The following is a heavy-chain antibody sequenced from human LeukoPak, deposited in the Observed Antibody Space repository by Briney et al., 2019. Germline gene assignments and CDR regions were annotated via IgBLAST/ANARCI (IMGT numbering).Heavy chain of an antibody. D-gene: IGHD3-10*01. CDR1: GFTFSSYS. J-gene: IGHJ4*02. CDR2: ISYDGSNK. V-gene: IGHV3-30*19. Sequence: PGRSLRLSCAASGFTFSSYSMHWVRQAPGKRLEWVAVISYDGSNKYYADSVKGRFTISRDNSKNTLYLQMNSLRAEDTAVYYCARDDDYYGSGSDFDYWGQGTLVTVSS. CDR3: ARDDDYYGSGSDFDY.